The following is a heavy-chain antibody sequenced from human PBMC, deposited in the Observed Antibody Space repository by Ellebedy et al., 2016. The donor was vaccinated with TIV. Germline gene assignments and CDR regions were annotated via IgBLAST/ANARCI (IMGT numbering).Heavy chain of an antibody. V-gene: IGHV1-46*01. J-gene: IGHJ4*02. Sequence: AASVKVSCKASGYSFTNYYIHWVRQAPRQGLEWMGIINPGANSTNYAQKFQDRVIMTWDTSTSTVYLELSSLRSEDTAIYYCARPRDTALPFWGQGTLVTVSS. D-gene: IGHD5-18*01. CDR2: INPGANST. CDR1: GYSFTNYY. CDR3: ARPRDTALPF.